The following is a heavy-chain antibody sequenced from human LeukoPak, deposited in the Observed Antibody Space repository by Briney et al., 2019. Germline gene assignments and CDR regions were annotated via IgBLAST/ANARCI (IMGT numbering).Heavy chain of an antibody. V-gene: IGHV1-46*01. CDR1: GYTFTSYC. J-gene: IGHJ6*02. D-gene: IGHD1-1*01. CDR3: AREFVLTIADYYGMDV. CDR2: INPSGGST. Sequence: ASVKVSCKASGYTFTSYCMHWVRQAPGQGLEWMGIINPSGGSTSYAQKFQGRVTMTRDTSTSTVYMELSSLRSEDTAVYYCAREFVLTIADYYGMDVWGQGTTVTVSS.